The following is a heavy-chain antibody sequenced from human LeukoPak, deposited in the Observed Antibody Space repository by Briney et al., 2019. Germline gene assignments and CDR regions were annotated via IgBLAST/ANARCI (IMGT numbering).Heavy chain of an antibody. J-gene: IGHJ6*02. Sequence: GGSLRLSCAASGFSLSNYWMGWVRQAPGKGLEWVSNIKQDGSEKSYVDSVKGRFTISRDNAKNSLYLQINSLRAEDTAVYYCARDPRRFSLGYYHSSHGYNGMDVWGQGTTVTVSS. D-gene: IGHD3-3*01. V-gene: IGHV3-7*01. CDR1: GFSLSNYW. CDR3: ARDPRRFSLGYYHSSHGYNGMDV. CDR2: IKQDGSEK.